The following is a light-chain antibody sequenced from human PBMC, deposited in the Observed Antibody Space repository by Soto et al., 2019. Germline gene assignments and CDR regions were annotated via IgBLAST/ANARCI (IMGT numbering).Light chain of an antibody. V-gene: IGLV2-14*01. CDR3: SSYASSSTWV. J-gene: IGLJ3*02. CDR1: SSDVGDYNY. CDR2: EVS. Sequence: QSALTQPASVSGSPGQSITLSCTGTSSDVGDYNYVSWYQQHPGKAPRLIIYEVSYRPSGVSNRFSGSKSGNTASLTISGLQAEDEADYDCSSYASSSTWVFGGGTKLTV.